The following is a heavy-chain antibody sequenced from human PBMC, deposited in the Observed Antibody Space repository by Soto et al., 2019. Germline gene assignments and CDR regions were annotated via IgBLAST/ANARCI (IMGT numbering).Heavy chain of an antibody. J-gene: IGHJ6*02. CDR1: GFTFDDYA. CDR2: ISWNSGSI. CDR3: AKDTIAARSYYYGMDV. D-gene: IGHD6-6*01. V-gene: IGHV3-9*01. Sequence: EVQLVESGGGLVQPGRSLRLSCAASGFTFDDYAMHWVRQAPGKGLEWVSGISWNSGSIGYADSVKGRFTISRDNAKNSLYLLMNSLRAEDTALYYCAKDTIAARSYYYGMDVWGQGTTVTVSS.